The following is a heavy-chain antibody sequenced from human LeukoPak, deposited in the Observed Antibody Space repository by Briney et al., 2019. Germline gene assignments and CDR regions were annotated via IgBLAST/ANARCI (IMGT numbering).Heavy chain of an antibody. J-gene: IGHJ4*02. CDR1: GGSFSGYY. D-gene: IGHD4-11*01. V-gene: IGHV4-34*01. CDR2: INHSGST. Sequence: SETLSLTCAVYGGSFSGYYWSWIRQPPGKGLEWIGEINHSGSTNYNPSLKSRVTISVDTSKNQFSLKLGSVTAADTAVYYCARGSLTTAIDYWGQGTLVTVSS. CDR3: ARGSLTTAIDY.